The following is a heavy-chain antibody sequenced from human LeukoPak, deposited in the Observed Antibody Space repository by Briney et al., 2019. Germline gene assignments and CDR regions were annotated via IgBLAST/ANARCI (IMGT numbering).Heavy chain of an antibody. CDR1: GFTFGDYA. V-gene: IGHV3-49*03. CDR2: IRSKAYGATI. D-gene: IGHD4-11*01. CDR3: TRGPPGVTVTYFQH. J-gene: IGHJ1*01. Sequence: GGSLRLSCTASGFTFGDYAMSWFRQAPGKGLEWVGFIRSKAYGATIEYAASVKGRFTISRDDSKSIAYLQMNSLKTEDTAVYYCTRGPPGVTVTYFQHWGQGTLVTVSS.